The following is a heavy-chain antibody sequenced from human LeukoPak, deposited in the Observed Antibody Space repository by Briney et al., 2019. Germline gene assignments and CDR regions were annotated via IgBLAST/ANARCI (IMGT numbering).Heavy chain of an antibody. CDR1: GFTVNSNY. D-gene: IGHD2-15*01. Sequence: PGGSLRLSCAASGFTVNSNYMSRVRQAPGKGLEWVSVIYSGGSTYYADSVKGRFTISRDNSKNTLYLQMNSLRAEDTDVYYCARGYCSGGSCYTLWFDPWGQGTLVTVSS. V-gene: IGHV3-53*01. CDR3: ARGYCSGGSCYTLWFDP. CDR2: IYSGGST. J-gene: IGHJ5*02.